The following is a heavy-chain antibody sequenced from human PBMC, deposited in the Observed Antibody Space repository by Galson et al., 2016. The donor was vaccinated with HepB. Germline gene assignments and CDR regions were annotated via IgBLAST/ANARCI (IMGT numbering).Heavy chain of an antibody. CDR3: EGFPDPLDI. Sequence: SLRLSCAVSGFTVSGKYMSWARLAPGKGLEWVSAIFSFVATFYRDSVKGRFTIFRDTSRNTLYLQMDDLRADDTAIYYCEGFPDPLDIWGLGTMVTVS. CDR1: GFTVSGKY. CDR2: IFSFVAT. J-gene: IGHJ3*02. V-gene: IGHV3-53*01.